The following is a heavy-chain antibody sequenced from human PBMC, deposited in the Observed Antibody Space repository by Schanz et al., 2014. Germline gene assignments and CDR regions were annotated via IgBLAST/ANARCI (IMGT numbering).Heavy chain of an antibody. Sequence: VQLVESGGGVVQPGGSLRLSCAASGFTFSSHAIHWVRQAPGKGLEWVAVVSYDGNTKFYSDSVKGRFTISRDNSKNTLYLQMNSLRTEDTAVYFCARVGGTYYDFWSGVPPTVMHDGFDIWGQGTMVTVS. CDR3: ARVGGTYYDFWSGVPPTVMHDGFDI. V-gene: IGHV3-30*04. CDR2: VSYDGNTK. J-gene: IGHJ3*02. D-gene: IGHD3-3*01. CDR1: GFTFSSHA.